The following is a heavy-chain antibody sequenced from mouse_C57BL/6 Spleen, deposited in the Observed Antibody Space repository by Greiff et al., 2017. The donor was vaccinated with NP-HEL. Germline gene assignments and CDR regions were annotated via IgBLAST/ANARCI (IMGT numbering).Heavy chain of an antibody. CDR2: IRSKSNNYAT. CDR3: VRQGGLYDYDEAWFAY. Sequence: EAGGGLVQPKGSLKLSCAAPGFSFNTYAMNWVRQAPGKGLEWVARIRSKSNNYATYYADSVKDRFTISRDDSESMLYLQMNNLKTEDTAMYYCVRQGGLYDYDEAWFAYWGQGTLVTVSA. V-gene: IGHV10-1*01. D-gene: IGHD2-4*01. J-gene: IGHJ3*01. CDR1: GFSFNTYA.